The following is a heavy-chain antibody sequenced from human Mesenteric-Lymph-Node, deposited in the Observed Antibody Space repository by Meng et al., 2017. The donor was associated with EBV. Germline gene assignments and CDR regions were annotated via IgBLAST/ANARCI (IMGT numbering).Heavy chain of an antibody. D-gene: IGHD4-17*01. CDR2: ISSSSSYI. Sequence: EVKLLESXGGLVQPGXSLRLSGAASGVTFSSYSMNWVRQAPGKGLEWVSSISSSSSYIYYADSVKGRFTISRDNAKNSLYLQMNSLRAEDTAVYYCARGKRTTVNTFDYWGQGTLVTVSS. CDR3: ARGKRTTVNTFDY. V-gene: IGHV3-21*01. J-gene: IGHJ4*02. CDR1: GVTFSSYS.